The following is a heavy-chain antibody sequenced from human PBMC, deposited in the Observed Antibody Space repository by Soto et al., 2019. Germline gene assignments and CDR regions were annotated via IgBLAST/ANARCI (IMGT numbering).Heavy chain of an antibody. CDR2: INHSGST. J-gene: IGHJ6*03. CDR1: GGSFSGYY. V-gene: IGHV4-34*01. Sequence: SETLSLTCAVYGGSFSGYYWSWIRQPPGKGLEWIGEINHSGSTNYNPSLKSRVTISVDTSKNQFSLKLSSVTAADTAVYYCARGRVPPRGYYYYMDVWGKGTTVTGSS. CDR3: ARGRVPPRGYYYYMDV.